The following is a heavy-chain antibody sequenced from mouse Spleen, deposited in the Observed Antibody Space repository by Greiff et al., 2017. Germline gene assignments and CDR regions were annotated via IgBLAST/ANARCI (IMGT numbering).Heavy chain of an antibody. D-gene: IGHD2-4*01. CDR3: ASHDYDGYFDV. V-gene: IGHV2-2*01. J-gene: IGHJ1*03. CDR1: GFSLTSYG. Sequence: QVQLVESGPGLVQPSQSLSITCTVSGFSLTSYGVHWVRQSPGKGLEWLGVIWSGGSTDYNAAFISRLSISKDNSKSQVFFKMNSLQADDTAIYYCASHDYDGYFDVWGTGTTVTVSS. CDR2: IWSGGST.